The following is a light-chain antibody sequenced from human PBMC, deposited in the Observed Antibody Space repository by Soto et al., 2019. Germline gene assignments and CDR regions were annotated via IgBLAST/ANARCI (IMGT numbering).Light chain of an antibody. CDR1: QNIITS. Sequence: DIQLTQSPSSLSPSVGDRVTITCRASQNIITSLNWYQHKPGKAPNLLITAASSLQSGVPSRFSGSGSGTDFTLTISSLQPEDSATYYCQQYSKTPTFGQGTKVEI. J-gene: IGKJ1*01. CDR3: QQYSKTPT. CDR2: AAS. V-gene: IGKV1-39*01.